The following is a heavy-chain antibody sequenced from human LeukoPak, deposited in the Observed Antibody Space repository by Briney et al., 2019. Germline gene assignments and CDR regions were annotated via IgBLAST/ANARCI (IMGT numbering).Heavy chain of an antibody. J-gene: IGHJ4*02. CDR1: GGLISSGSYY. CDR3: ASTICISTSCYPGVVDY. Sequence: SETLSLTCTVSGGLISSGSYYWSWIRQPAGKGLEWIGLIYSSGSTNYNPALRSRLTISVDTSKNQFSLKLSSVTAADTAVYYCASTICISTSCYPGVVDYWGQGTLVTVSS. V-gene: IGHV4-61*02. D-gene: IGHD2-2*01. CDR2: IYSSGST.